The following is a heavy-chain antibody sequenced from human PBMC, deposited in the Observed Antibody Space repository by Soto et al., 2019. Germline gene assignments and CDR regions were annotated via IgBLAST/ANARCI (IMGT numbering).Heavy chain of an antibody. Sequence: EVQLVESGGGLVQPGGSLRLSCAASGFTFSKYWMTWVRQPPGKGLEWVGNIKEDGREEFSVDSVKGRFTISRDNAKNSLSLQMNSLRAEDTAVYYCARRYYGSGRYYFDYWGQGTLVTVSS. J-gene: IGHJ4*02. D-gene: IGHD3-10*01. CDR1: GFTFSKYW. V-gene: IGHV3-7*01. CDR2: IKEDGREE. CDR3: ARRYYGSGRYYFDY.